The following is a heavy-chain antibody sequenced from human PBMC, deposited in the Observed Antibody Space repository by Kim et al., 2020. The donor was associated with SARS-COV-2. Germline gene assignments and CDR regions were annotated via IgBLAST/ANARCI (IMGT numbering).Heavy chain of an antibody. Sequence: SETLSLTCTVSGGSISSNYYYWGWIRQSPGKGLEWIGSVFSSGSAYYNPSLRSRTTISIDTSKNQFSLKMNSMTAAATAAYYSAGMWGCGSDCYADYWG. CDR2: VFSSGSA. D-gene: IGHD2-21*02. V-gene: IGHV4-39*07. CDR1: GGSISSNYYY. J-gene: IGHJ4*01. CDR3: AGMWGCGSDCYADY.